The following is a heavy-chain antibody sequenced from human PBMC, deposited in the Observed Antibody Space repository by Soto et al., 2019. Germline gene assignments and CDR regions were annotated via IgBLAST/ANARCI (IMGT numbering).Heavy chain of an antibody. D-gene: IGHD2-15*01. Sequence: QVQLVQSGAEVKKPGSSVKVSCKASGGAFSDYAFSWVRQAPGQGLEWLGGIMPIFRAPDYAQKFQGRVTITADAATRTAYMEMRSLRSEDTAVYYCASWLQEADIGNYYYGMDVWGQGTTVTFS. CDR3: ASWLQEADIGNYYYGMDV. CDR2: IMPIFRAP. J-gene: IGHJ6*02. V-gene: IGHV1-69*12. CDR1: GGAFSDYA.